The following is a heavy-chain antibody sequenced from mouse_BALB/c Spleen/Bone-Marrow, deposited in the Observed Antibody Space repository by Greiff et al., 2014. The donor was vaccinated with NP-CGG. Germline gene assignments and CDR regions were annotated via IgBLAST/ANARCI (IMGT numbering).Heavy chain of an antibody. CDR2: IDPASSNT. Sequence: VQLKQSGAELVKPGASVKLSCTASGFNIKDTYMHWVKQRPEQGLVWIGRIDPASSNTKFDPKFQGKATIASDTSSNTAYLQLSSLTSEDTAVYYCAAYYYVSSYGFAYWGQGTLDTVSA. CDR1: GFNIKDTY. J-gene: IGHJ3*01. D-gene: IGHD1-1*01. V-gene: IGHV14-3*02. CDR3: AAYYYVSSYGFAY.